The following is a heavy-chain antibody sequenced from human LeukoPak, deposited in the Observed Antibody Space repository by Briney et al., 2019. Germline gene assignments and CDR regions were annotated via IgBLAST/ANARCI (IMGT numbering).Heavy chain of an antibody. V-gene: IGHV3-15*01. J-gene: IGHJ3*02. Sequence: GGSLRLSCAASGFTFSNAWMSWVRQAPGKGLELVGRVKSKTDGGTTDYAAPVKGRFTISRDDSKNTLYLQMNGLKTEDTAVYYCTTGAGGSDDAFDIWGQGTMVTVSS. CDR3: TTGAGGSDDAFDI. CDR2: VKSKTDGGTT. CDR1: GFTFSNAW. D-gene: IGHD3-10*01.